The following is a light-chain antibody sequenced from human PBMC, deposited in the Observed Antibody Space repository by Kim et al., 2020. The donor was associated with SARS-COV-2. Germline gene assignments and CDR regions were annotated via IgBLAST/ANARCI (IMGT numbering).Light chain of an antibody. CDR2: EVS. CDR1: SSDVGSSNL. CDR3: CSYAGSSTSVV. Sequence: QSFTISCIGTSSDVGSSNLVSWYQQHPGKAPKLMIYEVSKRPSGVSNRFSGSKSGNTASLTISGLQAEDEADYYCCSYAGSSTSVVFGGGTQLTVL. V-gene: IGLV2-23*02. J-gene: IGLJ2*01.